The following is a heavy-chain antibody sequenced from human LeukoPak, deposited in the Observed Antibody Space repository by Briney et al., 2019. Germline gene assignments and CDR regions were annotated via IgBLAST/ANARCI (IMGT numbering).Heavy chain of an antibody. D-gene: IGHD6-19*01. Sequence: SETLSLTCTVSGGSISSYYWSWIRQPPGKGLEWIGYIYYSGSTNYNPSLKSRVTISVDTSKNRFSLKLSSVTAADTAVYYCARQGIAVAFDYWGQGTLVTVSS. CDR1: GGSISSYY. CDR2: IYYSGST. CDR3: ARQGIAVAFDY. V-gene: IGHV4-59*08. J-gene: IGHJ4*02.